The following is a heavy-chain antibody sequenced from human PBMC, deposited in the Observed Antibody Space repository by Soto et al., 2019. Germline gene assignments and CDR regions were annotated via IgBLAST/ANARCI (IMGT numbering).Heavy chain of an antibody. J-gene: IGHJ4*02. D-gene: IGHD3-3*01. CDR2: IKQDGSEK. Sequence: HPGGSLRLSCAASGFTFSDYWMSWVRHAPRKGLEWVANIKQDGSEKYHVDSVKGRFTISRDNAKNLLHLQMNSLRAEDSALYYCATRPHDSRRSPYYGVFDYWGQGALVTVSS. CDR1: GFTFSDYW. CDR3: ATRPHDSRRSPYYGVFDY. V-gene: IGHV3-7*01.